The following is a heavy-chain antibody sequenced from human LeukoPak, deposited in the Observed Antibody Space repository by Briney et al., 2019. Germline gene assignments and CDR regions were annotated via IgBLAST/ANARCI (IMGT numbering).Heavy chain of an antibody. V-gene: IGHV5-51*01. CDR1: GYRFTAYW. CDR2: IFPGDSNT. CDR3: AKLSYDSSGFKGRHFDY. Sequence: GESLKISCKVSGYRFTAYWIAWVRQMPGIGLEWMGIIFPGDSNTRYRPSFQGQVTISVDKSITTAYLQWSSLKASDTAMYYCAKLSYDSSGFKGRHFDYWGQGTLVTVSS. J-gene: IGHJ4*02. D-gene: IGHD3-22*01.